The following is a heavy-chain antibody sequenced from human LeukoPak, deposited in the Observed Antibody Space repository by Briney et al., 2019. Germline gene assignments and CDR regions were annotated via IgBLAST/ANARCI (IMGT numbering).Heavy chain of an antibody. J-gene: IGHJ3*02. CDR1: GFTFSSYS. Sequence: GGSLRLSCAASGFTFSSYSMNWVRQAPGKGLEWVSYISSSSSTIYYADSVKGRFTISRDNAKTSLYLQMHRLRAEDTAVYYCAREDMISAFDIWGQGTMVTVS. D-gene: IGHD3-22*01. CDR3: AREDMISAFDI. CDR2: ISSSSSTI. V-gene: IGHV3-48*04.